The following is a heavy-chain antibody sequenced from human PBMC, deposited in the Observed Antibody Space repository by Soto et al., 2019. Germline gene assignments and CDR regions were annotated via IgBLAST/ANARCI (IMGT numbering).Heavy chain of an antibody. V-gene: IGHV1-18*01. D-gene: IGHD5-18*01. CDR1: GYTFTSYG. CDR2: ISAYNGNT. CDR3: ASNEVDTAKVTPYYYYGLDV. Sequence: GASVKVSCKASGYTFTSYGISWVRQAPGQGLEWMGWISAYNGNTNYAQKLQGRVTMTTDTSTSTAYMELSSLRSDDTAVYYCASNEVDTAKVTPYYYYGLDVWGQGTTVTVSS. J-gene: IGHJ6*02.